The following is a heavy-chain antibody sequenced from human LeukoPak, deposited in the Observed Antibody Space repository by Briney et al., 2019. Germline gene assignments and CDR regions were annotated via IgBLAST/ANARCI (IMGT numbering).Heavy chain of an antibody. Sequence: PSETLSLTCTVSGGSISSYYWSWIRQPPGKGLEWIGYIYYSGSTNYNPSLKSRVTMSVDTSKNQFTLKLSSVTAADTAVYYCAREGLWFGEKDYWGQGTLVTVSS. CDR3: AREGLWFGEKDY. V-gene: IGHV4-59*12. CDR2: IYYSGST. J-gene: IGHJ4*02. D-gene: IGHD3-10*01. CDR1: GGSISSYY.